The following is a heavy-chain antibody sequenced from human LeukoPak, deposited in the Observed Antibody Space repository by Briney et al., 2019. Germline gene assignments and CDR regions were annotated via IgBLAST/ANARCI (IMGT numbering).Heavy chain of an antibody. D-gene: IGHD6-13*01. CDR3: ARLAAAGTVRDY. CDR1: GGTFISYA. V-gene: IGHV1-69*13. J-gene: IGHJ4*02. CDR2: IIPIFGTA. Sequence: ASVKVSCKASGGTFISYAISWVRQAPGQGLEWMGGIIPIFGTANYAQKFQGRVTITADESTSTAYMELSSLRSEDTAVYYCARLAAAGTVRDYWGQGTLVTVSS.